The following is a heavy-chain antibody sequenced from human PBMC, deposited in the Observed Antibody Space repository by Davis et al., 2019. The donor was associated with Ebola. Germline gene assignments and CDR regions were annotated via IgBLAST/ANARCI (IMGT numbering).Heavy chain of an antibody. D-gene: IGHD3-3*01. J-gene: IGHJ6*04. V-gene: IGHV3-23*01. CDR1: GFTFSSCA. CDR3: AKAIGGGWSKMDV. CDR2: ITGGGGNT. Sequence: GESLKISCAASGFTFSSCAMTWVRQAPGKGLEWVSSITGGGGNTYYADSLKGRFTISRDNSKNTLSLQMNSLRAEDTAVYFCAKAIGGGWSKMDVWGKGTTVTVSS.